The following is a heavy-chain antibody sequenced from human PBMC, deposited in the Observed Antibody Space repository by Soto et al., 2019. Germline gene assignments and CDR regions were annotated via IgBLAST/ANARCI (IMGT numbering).Heavy chain of an antibody. Sequence: QLQLQESGPGLVKPSETLSLTCTVSGGSISTSSYYCGWIRQPTGKGLEWIGSIYYSGSTYYNPSLKSRGTISVDTSKNQFSLKLSSVTAADTAVYYCARDYDSSGDYWGQGTLVTVSS. CDR2: IYYSGST. J-gene: IGHJ4*02. CDR1: GGSISTSSYY. D-gene: IGHD3-22*01. CDR3: ARDYDSSGDY. V-gene: IGHV4-39*01.